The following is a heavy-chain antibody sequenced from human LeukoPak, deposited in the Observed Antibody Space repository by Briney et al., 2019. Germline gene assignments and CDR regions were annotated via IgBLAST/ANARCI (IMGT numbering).Heavy chain of an antibody. CDR3: ARHLLLGDILTGYYTCLDY. CDR1: GYSFTSYW. CDR2: IYPGDSDT. J-gene: IGHJ4*02. D-gene: IGHD3-9*01. V-gene: IGHV5-51*01. Sequence: GESLKISCKGSGYSFTSYWIGWVRQMPGKGLEWMGIIYPGDSDTRYSPSFQGQVTISADKSISAAYLQWSSLKASDTAMYYCARHLLLGDILTGYYTCLDYWGQGTLVTVSS.